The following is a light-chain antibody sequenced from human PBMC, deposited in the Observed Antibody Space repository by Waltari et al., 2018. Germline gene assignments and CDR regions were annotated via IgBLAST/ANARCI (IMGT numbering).Light chain of an antibody. CDR1: SSDVGGYNY. V-gene: IGLV2-14*01. J-gene: IGLJ2*01. CDR2: EVS. Sequence: QSALTQPASVSGSPGQSITISCTGTSSDVGGYNYVSWYQQHPGKAPKLMMYEVSNRPSGVSNRFSGSKSGNTASLTISGLQAEDEADYYCSSYTSSSTSHVVFGGGTKLTVL. CDR3: SSYTSSSTSHVV.